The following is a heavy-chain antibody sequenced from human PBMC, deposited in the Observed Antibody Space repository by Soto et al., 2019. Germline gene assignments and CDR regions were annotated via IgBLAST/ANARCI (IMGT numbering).Heavy chain of an antibody. CDR2: INHSGST. CDR3: ACTMVRGVIITVWFDP. D-gene: IGHD3-10*01. Sequence: LSLTCAVYGGSFSGYYWSWIRQPPGKGLEWIGEINHSGSTNYNPSLKSRVTISVDTSKNQFSLKLSSVTAADTAVYYCACTMVRGVIITVWFDPWGQGTLVTVS. J-gene: IGHJ5*02. CDR1: GGSFSGYY. V-gene: IGHV4-34*01.